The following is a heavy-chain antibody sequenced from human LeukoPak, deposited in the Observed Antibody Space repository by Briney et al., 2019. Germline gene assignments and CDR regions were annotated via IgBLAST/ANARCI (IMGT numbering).Heavy chain of an antibody. D-gene: IGHD6-19*01. CDR2: ISSSSYI. J-gene: IGHJ5*02. V-gene: IGHV3-21*01. CDR3: ARSGVAGPPMGWFDP. CDR1: GFTFSSYS. Sequence: SGGSLRLSCAASGFTFSSYSMNWVRQAPGKGLEWVSSISSSSYIYYTDSVKGRFTISRDNAKNSLYLQMNSLRAEDTAVYYCARSGVAGPPMGWFDPWGQGTLVTVSS.